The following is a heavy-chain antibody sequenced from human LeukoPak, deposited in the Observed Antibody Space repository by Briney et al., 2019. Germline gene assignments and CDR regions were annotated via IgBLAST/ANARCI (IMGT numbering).Heavy chain of an antibody. V-gene: IGHV4-30-2*01. J-gene: IGHJ5*02. CDR1: GGSISSGGYS. Sequence: PSETLPLTRVVSGGSISSGGYSWNWIRQPPGKALEYIGYIYHGGSAYYNPSLKSRVTISIDRSNNQFSLNLTSVTAADTAVYYCARGGGWFDPWGQGTLVTVSS. D-gene: IGHD2-15*01. CDR3: ARGGGWFDP. CDR2: IYHGGSA.